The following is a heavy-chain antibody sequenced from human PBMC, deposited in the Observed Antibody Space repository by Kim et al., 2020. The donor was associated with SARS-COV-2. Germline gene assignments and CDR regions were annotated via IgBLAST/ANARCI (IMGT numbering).Heavy chain of an antibody. D-gene: IGHD3-3*01. V-gene: IGHV1-2*02. CDR1: GYTFTGYY. J-gene: IGHJ4*02. CDR2: INPNSGGT. Sequence: ASVKVSCKASGYTFTGYYMHWVRQAPGQGLEWMGWINPNSGGTNYAQKFQGRVTMTRDTSISTAYMELSRLRSDDTAVYYCARANPDYDFWSGYYGMEDYWGQGTLVTVSS. CDR3: ARANPDYDFWSGYYGMEDY.